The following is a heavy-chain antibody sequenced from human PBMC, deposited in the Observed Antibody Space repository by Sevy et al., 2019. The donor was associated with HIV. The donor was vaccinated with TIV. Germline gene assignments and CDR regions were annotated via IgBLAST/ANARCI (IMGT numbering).Heavy chain of an antibody. J-gene: IGHJ4*02. D-gene: IGHD6-6*01. CDR3: ARAIWAHSSSTGY. Sequence: GGYLRLSCAASGFTFSSYSMNWVRQAPGKGLEWVSSISSSSSYIYYADSVKGRFTISRDNAKNSLYLQMNSLRAEDTAVYYCARAIWAHSSSTGYWGQGTLVTVSS. V-gene: IGHV3-21*01. CDR1: GFTFSSYS. CDR2: ISSSSSYI.